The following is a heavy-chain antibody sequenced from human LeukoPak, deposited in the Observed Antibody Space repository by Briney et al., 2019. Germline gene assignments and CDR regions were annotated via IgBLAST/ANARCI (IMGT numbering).Heavy chain of an antibody. D-gene: IGHD1-26*01. CDR2: INPSGGST. V-gene: IGHV1-46*01. CDR3: ARKAGGSYRLDY. J-gene: IGHJ4*02. CDR1: GYTFTYYY. Sequence: GASVKVSCKASGYTFTYYYMHWVRQAPGQGLEWMGIINPSGGSTSYAQKFQGRVTMTRDTSTSTVYMELSSLRSEAPAVYYCARKAGGSYRLDYWGQGTLVTVSS.